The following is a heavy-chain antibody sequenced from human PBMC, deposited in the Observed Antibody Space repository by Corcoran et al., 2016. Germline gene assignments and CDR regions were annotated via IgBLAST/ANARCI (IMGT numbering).Heavy chain of an antibody. Sequence: QVTLRESGPALVKPTQTLTLTCTFSGFSLSTSGMCVSWIRQPPGKALEWLALIDWDDDKYYSTSLKTRLTISKDTSKNQVVLTMTNMDPVGTATYYCARAQYDILTGYYLDYWGQGTLVTVSS. CDR2: IDWDDDK. CDR3: ARAQYDILTGYYLDY. J-gene: IGHJ4*02. V-gene: IGHV2-70*01. CDR1: GFSLSTSGMC. D-gene: IGHD3-9*01.